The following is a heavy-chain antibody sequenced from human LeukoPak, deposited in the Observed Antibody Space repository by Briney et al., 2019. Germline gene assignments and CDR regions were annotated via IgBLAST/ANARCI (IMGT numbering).Heavy chain of an antibody. J-gene: IGHJ4*02. CDR3: AKTGGAWELTD. CDR1: GFTFSNYG. V-gene: IGHV3-30*02. Sequence: GGSLRLSCAASGFTFSNYGMHWVRQAPGKGLEWVTFIWYDGSNKYYSDSVKGRFTISRDNSKNTLYLQMNSLRAEDTAVYYCAKTGGAWELTDWGQGTLVTFSS. CDR2: IWYDGSNK. D-gene: IGHD1-26*01.